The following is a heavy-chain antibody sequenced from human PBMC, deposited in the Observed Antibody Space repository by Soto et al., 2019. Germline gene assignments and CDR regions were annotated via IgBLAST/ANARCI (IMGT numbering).Heavy chain of an antibody. V-gene: IGHV1-18*01. J-gene: IGHJ5*02. CDR3: ARDTCSSTSCYSGYNWFDP. D-gene: IGHD2-2*02. Sequence: QVQLVQSGAEVKKPGASVKVSCKASVYTFTSYGISWVRQAPGQGLEWMGWISAYNGNTNYAQKLQGRVTMTTDTSTSTAYMELRSLRSDDTAVYYCARDTCSSTSCYSGYNWFDPWGQGTLVTVSS. CDR2: ISAYNGNT. CDR1: VYTFTSYG.